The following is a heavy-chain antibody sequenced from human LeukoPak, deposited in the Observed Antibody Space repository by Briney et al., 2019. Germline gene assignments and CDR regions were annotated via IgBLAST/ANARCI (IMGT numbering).Heavy chain of an antibody. D-gene: IGHD6-13*01. CDR1: GYTFTNYD. Sequence: ASVKVSCKASGYTFTNYDINWVRQATGQEPEWMAWLNPNSGDTGFAKKFQGRLTITRDTSINTAYMELSSLRSEDTAVYYCARGVPSSWSGDEYFQHWGQGTLVTVSS. V-gene: IGHV1-8*03. CDR3: ARGVPSSWSGDEYFQH. J-gene: IGHJ1*01. CDR2: LNPNSGDT.